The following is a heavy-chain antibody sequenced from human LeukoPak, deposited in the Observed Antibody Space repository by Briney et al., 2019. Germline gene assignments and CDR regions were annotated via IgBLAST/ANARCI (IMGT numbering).Heavy chain of an antibody. J-gene: IGHJ5*02. V-gene: IGHV3-13*01. CDR3: AGGGIRGVTWNWLDP. CDR2: VAGAGDT. D-gene: IGHD3-10*01. Sequence: GGSLTLSCAVSGFTFSSYDMLWVRQATGRGLEWVSGVAGAGDTYYADSVKGRFTISRENGKNSLYLQMNSLRAGDTAVYYCAGGGIRGVTWNWLDPWGQGTLVTVSS. CDR1: GFTFSSYD.